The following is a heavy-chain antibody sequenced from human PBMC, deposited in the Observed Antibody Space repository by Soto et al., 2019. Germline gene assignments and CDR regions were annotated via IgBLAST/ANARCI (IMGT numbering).Heavy chain of an antibody. CDR3: ARGTSWQLPFDY. Sequence: SETLSLTCTVSSDSISSYYWSWIRQPPGKRLEWIGYISYSGSTDYNPSLKSRVTISGDTSKNQFSLKVSSVTAADTAVYYCARGTSWQLPFDYWGQGALVTVSS. J-gene: IGHJ4*02. CDR2: ISYSGST. D-gene: IGHD6-13*01. V-gene: IGHV4-59*01. CDR1: SDSISSYY.